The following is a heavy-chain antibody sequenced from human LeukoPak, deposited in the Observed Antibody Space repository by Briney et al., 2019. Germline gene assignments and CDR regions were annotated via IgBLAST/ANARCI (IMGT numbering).Heavy chain of an antibody. CDR2: ISYDGSNN. CDR3: AKEGSYSSSWYWGIGFGP. Sequence: GGSLSLSCAASGFTFSSYGMLWVRQAPGKGLEWVAVISYDGSNNYYADFVKGPITISRANSKNTLLLQINSMSADDAADSYCAKEGSYSSSWYWGIGFGPWGERTLVTVS. CDR1: GFTFSSYG. V-gene: IGHV3-30*18. J-gene: IGHJ5*02. D-gene: IGHD6-13*01.